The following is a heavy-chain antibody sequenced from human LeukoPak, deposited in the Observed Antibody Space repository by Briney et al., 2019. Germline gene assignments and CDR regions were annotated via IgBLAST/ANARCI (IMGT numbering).Heavy chain of an antibody. Sequence: SETLSLTCTVSGGSISSYYWSWIRQPPGKGLEWIGEIYHSGSTNYNPSPKSRVTISVDKSKNQFSLKLSSVTAADTAVYYCARADDYCFDYWGQGTLVTVSS. V-gene: IGHV4-59*12. CDR2: IYHSGST. D-gene: IGHD2/OR15-2a*01. CDR3: ARADDYCFDY. CDR1: GGSISSYY. J-gene: IGHJ4*02.